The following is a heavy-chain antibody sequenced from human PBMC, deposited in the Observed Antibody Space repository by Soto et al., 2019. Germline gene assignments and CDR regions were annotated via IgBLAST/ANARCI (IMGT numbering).Heavy chain of an antibody. CDR3: ARDGRLHLGEPSFDY. CDR1: GFTFSSYS. CDR2: ISSSSSTI. Sequence: EVQLVESGGGLVQPGGSLRLSCAASGFTFSSYSMNWVRQAPGKGVEWVSYISSSSSTIYYADSVKGRFTISRDNAKNSLYLQMNSLRAEDTAVYYCARDGRLHLGEPSFDYWGQGTLVTVSS. J-gene: IGHJ4*02. V-gene: IGHV3-48*01. D-gene: IGHD3-16*01.